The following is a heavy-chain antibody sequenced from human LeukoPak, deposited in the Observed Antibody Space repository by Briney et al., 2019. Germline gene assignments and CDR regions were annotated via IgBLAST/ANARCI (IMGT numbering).Heavy chain of an antibody. V-gene: IGHV3-20*04. J-gene: IGHJ4*02. CDR1: GFTFDDYG. CDR3: ARGPVVPSATYFFDY. Sequence: GGSLRLSCAASGFTFDDYGMSWVRQAPGKGLEWVSGINWNGGSTYSADSVKGRFTISRDNSKNTLYLQMNSLTAEDTAVYYCARGPVVPSATYFFDYWGQGTLVVVSS. CDR2: INWNGGST. D-gene: IGHD2-2*01.